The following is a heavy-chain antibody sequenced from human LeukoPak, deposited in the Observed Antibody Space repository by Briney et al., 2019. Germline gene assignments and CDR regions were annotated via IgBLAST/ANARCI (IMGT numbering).Heavy chain of an antibody. J-gene: IGHJ6*02. Sequence: GGSLRLSCAASGFTFSSYAMSWVRQAPGKGLEWVSAISGSGGSTYYADSVKGRFTISRDNSKNTLYLQMNSLRAEDTAVYYCARDPSQLLYYYYYGMDVWGQGTTVTVSS. CDR3: ARDPSQLLYYYYYGMDV. V-gene: IGHV3-23*01. CDR1: GFTFSSYA. CDR2: ISGSGGST. D-gene: IGHD2-2*01.